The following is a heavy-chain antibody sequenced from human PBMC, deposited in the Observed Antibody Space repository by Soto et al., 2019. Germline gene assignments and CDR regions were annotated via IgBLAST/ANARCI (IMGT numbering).Heavy chain of an antibody. CDR2: VYRTGST. J-gene: IGHJ4*02. CDR3: ARARATIAAAAIFDC. CDR1: GGSISTSNW. V-gene: IGHV4-4*02. Sequence: QVQLQESGPGLVKPSGTLSLTCAVSGGSISTSNWWSWVRQPPGKGLEWIGEVYRTGSTNYNPSLESRVTVSISKSKTQSSLKRTSVTAADTAVYYCARARATIAAAAIFDCWGQGTLVTVSS. D-gene: IGHD6-13*01.